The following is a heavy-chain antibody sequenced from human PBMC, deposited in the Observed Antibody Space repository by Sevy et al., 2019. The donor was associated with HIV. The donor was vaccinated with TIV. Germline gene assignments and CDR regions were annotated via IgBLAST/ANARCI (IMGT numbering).Heavy chain of an antibody. CDR3: ALLGRAGPEMGHFDY. CDR1: GGSFSGYY. D-gene: IGHD6-19*01. Sequence: SKTLSLTCAVYGGSFSGYYWSWIRQPPGKGLEWIGEINHSGSTNYNPALKSRVTISVDTSKNQFSLKLSSVTAADTAVYYCALLGRAGPEMGHFDYWGQGTLVTVSS. J-gene: IGHJ4*02. CDR2: INHSGST. V-gene: IGHV4-34*01.